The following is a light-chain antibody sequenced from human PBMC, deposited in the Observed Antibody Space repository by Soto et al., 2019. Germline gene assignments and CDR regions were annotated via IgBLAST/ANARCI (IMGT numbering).Light chain of an antibody. CDR3: QQRSNWLLT. CDR1: QSVSSY. Sequence: EIVLTQSPATLSLSPGERATLSCRASQSVSSYLVWYQQKPGQAPRLLIYDASNRATGIPARFSGSGSGTDFTLTISSLEPKDFAVYYCQQRSNWLLTFGGGTKVEIK. J-gene: IGKJ4*01. CDR2: DAS. V-gene: IGKV3-11*01.